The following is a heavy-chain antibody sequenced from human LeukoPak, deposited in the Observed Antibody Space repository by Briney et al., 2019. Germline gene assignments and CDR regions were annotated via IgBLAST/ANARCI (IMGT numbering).Heavy chain of an antibody. CDR1: GFTVSSNY. V-gene: IGHV3-53*01. D-gene: IGHD3-3*01. CDR2: IYSGGST. J-gene: IGHJ4*02. CDR3: ARARSGAFDY. Sequence: GGSPRLSCAASGFTVSSNYMSWVRQAPGKGLEWVSVIYSGGSTYYADSVKGRFTISRDNSKNTLYLQMNSLRAEDTAVYYCARARSGAFDYWGQGTLVTVSS.